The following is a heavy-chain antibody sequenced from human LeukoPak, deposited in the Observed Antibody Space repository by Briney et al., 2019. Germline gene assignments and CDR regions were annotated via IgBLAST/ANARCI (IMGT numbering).Heavy chain of an antibody. CDR1: GGSISSGSYY. J-gene: IGHJ4*02. Sequence: SETLSLTCTVSGGSISSGSYYWSWIRQPAGKGLEWIGRIYSSGSTNYNPSLKSRVTISLDTSKNQFSLKLSSVTAADTAVYYCARGVGYFDWSPVDYWGQGTLVTVSS. CDR2: IYSSGST. V-gene: IGHV4-61*02. D-gene: IGHD3-9*01. CDR3: ARGVGYFDWSPVDY.